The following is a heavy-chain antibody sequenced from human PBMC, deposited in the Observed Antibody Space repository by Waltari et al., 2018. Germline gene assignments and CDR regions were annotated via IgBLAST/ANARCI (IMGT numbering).Heavy chain of an antibody. J-gene: IGHJ6*02. CDR3: ARGQYQLLYPYYYYYGMDV. V-gene: IGHV1-69*01. Sequence: QVQLVQSGAEVKKPGSSVKVSCKASGGTFSSYAISWVRQALGKGVGWMGGIIPIVGTANYAQKFQGRVTITADESTSTAYMELSSLRSEDTAVYYCARGQYQLLYPYYYYYGMDVWGQGTTVTVSS. D-gene: IGHD2-2*02. CDR2: IIPIVGTA. CDR1: GGTFSSYA.